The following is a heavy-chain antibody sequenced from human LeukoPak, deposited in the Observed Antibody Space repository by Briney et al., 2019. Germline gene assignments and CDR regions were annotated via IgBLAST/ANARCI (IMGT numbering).Heavy chain of an antibody. J-gene: IGHJ4*02. V-gene: IGHV4-34*01. CDR2: INHSGST. D-gene: IGHD3-10*01. CDR3: ARGLILWFGESDYFDY. CDR1: GGSISSYY. Sequence: SETLSLTCTVSGGSISSYYWSWIRQPPGKGLEWIGEINHSGSTNYNPSLKSRVTISVGTSKNQFSLKLSSVTAADTAVYYCARGLILWFGESDYFDYWGQGTLVTVSS.